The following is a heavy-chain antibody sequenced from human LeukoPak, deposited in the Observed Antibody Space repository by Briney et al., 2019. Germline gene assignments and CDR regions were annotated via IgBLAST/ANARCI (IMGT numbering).Heavy chain of an antibody. J-gene: IGHJ4*02. CDR2: INHSGST. D-gene: IGHD6-19*01. V-gene: IGHV4-34*01. CDR1: GGSFSGYY. Sequence: SETLSLTCAVYGGSFSGYYWSWLRQPPGKGLEWIGEINHSGSTNYNPSLKSRVTISVDTSKNQFSLKLSSVTAADTAVYYCARGVAVAGTYYFDYWGQGTLVTVSS. CDR3: ARGVAVAGTYYFDY.